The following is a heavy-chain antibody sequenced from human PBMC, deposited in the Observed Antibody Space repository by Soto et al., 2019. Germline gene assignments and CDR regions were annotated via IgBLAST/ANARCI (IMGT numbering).Heavy chain of an antibody. J-gene: IGHJ6*02. D-gene: IGHD3-3*01. CDR3: ARGNYDFRPNYYVGMGV. CDR1: GYTFTSYG. Sequence: QVQLVQSGAEVKKPGASVKVSCKASGYTFTSYGISWVRQAPGQGLEWMGWISAYNGNTNYAQKLQGRVTMTTDTSKSKAYMELRSVRSDDTAGYYCARGNYDFRPNYYVGMGVWGQGTTVTVSS. CDR2: ISAYNGNT. V-gene: IGHV1-18*01.